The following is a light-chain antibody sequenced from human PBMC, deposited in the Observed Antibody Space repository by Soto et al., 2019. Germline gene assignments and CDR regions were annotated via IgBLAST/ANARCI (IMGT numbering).Light chain of an antibody. CDR1: KSGDRY. J-gene: IGLJ7*01. V-gene: IGLV3-1*01. CDR2: QDN. CDR3: QAWDSSTAHAV. Sequence: SYELTQPPSVPVSPGQTASITCSGDKSGDRYACWYQQKAGQSPVLVIYQDNKRPSGIPERFSGANSGNTATLTISGTQAMDEADYYCQAWDSSTAHAVFGGGTQLPSS.